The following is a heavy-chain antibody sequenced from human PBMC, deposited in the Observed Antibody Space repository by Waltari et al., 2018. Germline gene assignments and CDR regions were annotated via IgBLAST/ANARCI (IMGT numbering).Heavy chain of an antibody. J-gene: IGHJ4*02. CDR3: ARVLTAAGTIGYFDY. Sequence: QVQLQESGPGLGKPSQTLSRTCTVSGGSISSGGYYWSWIRQHPGKGLEWIGYIYYSGSTYYNPSLKSRVTISVDTSKNQFSLKLSSVTAADTAVYYCARVLTAAGTIGYFDYWGQGTLVTVSS. CDR1: GGSISSGGYY. D-gene: IGHD6-13*01. CDR2: IYYSGST. V-gene: IGHV4-31*03.